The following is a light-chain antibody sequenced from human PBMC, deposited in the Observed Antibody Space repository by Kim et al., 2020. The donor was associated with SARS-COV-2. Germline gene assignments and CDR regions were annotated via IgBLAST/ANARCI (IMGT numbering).Light chain of an antibody. Sequence: SGSPGQTVTITCSGDKLGDKYSSWYQQQPGQAPVLVIYQDTKRPSGIPERFVGSNSGNTATLTISGAQAMDEADYYCQAWDSTWVFGGGTQLTVL. CDR3: QAWDSTWV. CDR1: KLGDKY. V-gene: IGLV3-1*01. CDR2: QDT. J-gene: IGLJ3*02.